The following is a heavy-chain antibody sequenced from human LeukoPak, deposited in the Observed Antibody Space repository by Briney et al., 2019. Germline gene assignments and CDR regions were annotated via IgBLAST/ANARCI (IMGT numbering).Heavy chain of an antibody. CDR1: GFTFSSYA. D-gene: IGHD4-17*01. Sequence: GGSLRLSCAASGFTFSSYAMIWVPQAPGKGLEWVSAISGSGGSTYYADSVKGRFTISRDNSKNTLYLQMNSLRAEDTAIYYCATKTSYGDRYFDYWGQGTLVTVSS. J-gene: IGHJ4*02. V-gene: IGHV3-23*01. CDR2: ISGSGGST. CDR3: ATKTSYGDRYFDY.